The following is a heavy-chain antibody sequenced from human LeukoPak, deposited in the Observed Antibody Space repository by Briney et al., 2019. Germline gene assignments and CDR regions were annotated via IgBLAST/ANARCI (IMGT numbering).Heavy chain of an antibody. Sequence: SETLSLTCTVSVGSVSSGSYYWTWIRQPPGKGLEWIGYIYYSGSTNYNPSLKSRVTISIDTSRNQFSLKLSSVTAADTAVYYCARDSGSGSYYPDYWGQGTLVTVSS. V-gene: IGHV4-61*01. CDR1: VGSVSSGSYY. CDR2: IYYSGST. J-gene: IGHJ4*02. D-gene: IGHD3-10*01. CDR3: ARDSGSGSYYPDY.